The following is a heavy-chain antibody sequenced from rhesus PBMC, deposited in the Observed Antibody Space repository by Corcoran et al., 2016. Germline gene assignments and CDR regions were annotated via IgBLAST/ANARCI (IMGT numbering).Heavy chain of an antibody. CDR3: TRDQNYGRGYYNY. D-gene: IGHD2-21*01. J-gene: IGHJ4*01. CDR2: IDGDSWST. V-gene: IGHV4-73*01. CDR1: GGSISGYY. Sequence: QVKLQQWGEGLVKSSETLSLTCAVYGGSISGYYWNWIRQPPGKGLEWIGNIDGDSWSTKSNPSLKNRVTISKNSSKKQFALRLSSVTAADTAIYYCTRDQNYGRGYYNYWGQGVLVTVSS.